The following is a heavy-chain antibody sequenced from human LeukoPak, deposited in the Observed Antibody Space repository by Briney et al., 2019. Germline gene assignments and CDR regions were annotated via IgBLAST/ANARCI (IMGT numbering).Heavy chain of an antibody. V-gene: IGHV3-23*01. Sequence: GGSLRLSCAVSGFTFTSYAMTWVRQAPGKGLEWVSGISGSGSGGTTNYADSVKGRFTISRDISKNTLYLQMNSLRAEDTALYYCAKGSGWYLYNWFDPWGQGTLVTVSS. CDR2: ISGSGSGGTT. J-gene: IGHJ5*02. D-gene: IGHD6-19*01. CDR3: AKGSGWYLYNWFDP. CDR1: GFTFTSYA.